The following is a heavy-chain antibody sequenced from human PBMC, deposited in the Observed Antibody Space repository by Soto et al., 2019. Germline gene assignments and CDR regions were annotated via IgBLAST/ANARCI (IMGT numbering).Heavy chain of an antibody. J-gene: IGHJ4*02. CDR2: IIPILGIA. V-gene: IGHV1-69*02. D-gene: IGHD3-10*01. Sequence: ASVNVSCKASGGTFSSYTISWVRQAPGQGLEWMGRIIPILGIANYAQKFQGRVTITADKSTSTAYMELSSLRSEDTAVHYCARSDYGSGSYRYFDYWGQGTLVTVSS. CDR1: GGTFSSYT. CDR3: ARSDYGSGSYRYFDY.